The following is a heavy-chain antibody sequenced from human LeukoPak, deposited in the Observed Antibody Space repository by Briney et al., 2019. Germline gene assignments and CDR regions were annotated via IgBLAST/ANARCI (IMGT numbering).Heavy chain of an antibody. J-gene: IGHJ4*02. V-gene: IGHV4-4*02. CDR2: INHSGST. Sequence: SETLSLTCAVSGGSISSSNWWSWVRQPPGKGLEWIGEINHSGSTNYNPSLKSRVTISVDTSKNQFSLKLSSVTAADTAVYYCARDSSSSMNYWGQGTLVTVSS. CDR1: GGSISSSNW. CDR3: ARDSSSSMNY. D-gene: IGHD6-6*01.